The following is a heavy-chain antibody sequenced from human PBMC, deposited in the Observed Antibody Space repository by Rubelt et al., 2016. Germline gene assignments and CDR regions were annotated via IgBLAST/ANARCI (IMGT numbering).Heavy chain of an antibody. V-gene: IGHV3-21*01. CDR1: GFTFSSYA. J-gene: IGHJ4*02. CDR3: ARGEVGATGSFDY. CDR2: ISSSSSYI. Sequence: VQLVESGGGVVQPGRSLRLSCAASGFTFSSYAMHWVRQAPGKGLEWVSSISSSSSYIYYADSVKGRFTISRDNAKNSLYLQMNSLRAEDTAVYYCARGEVGATGSFDYWGQGTLVTVSS. D-gene: IGHD1-26*01.